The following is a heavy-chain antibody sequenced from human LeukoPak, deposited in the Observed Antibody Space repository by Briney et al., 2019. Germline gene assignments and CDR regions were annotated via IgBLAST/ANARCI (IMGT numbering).Heavy chain of an antibody. J-gene: IGHJ4*02. Sequence: WIGYIYYSGSTYYNPSLKSRVTISVDTSKNQFSLKLSSVTAADTAVYYCARLNRDGYTIWGQGTLVTVSS. D-gene: IGHD5-24*01. CDR3: ARLNRDGYTI. CDR2: IYYSGST. V-gene: IGHV4-59*08.